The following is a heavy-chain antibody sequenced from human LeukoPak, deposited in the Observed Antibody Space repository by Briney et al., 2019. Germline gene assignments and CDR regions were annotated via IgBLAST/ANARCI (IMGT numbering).Heavy chain of an antibody. V-gene: IGHV3-15*01. Sequence: PGGSLRLSCVASGFTFSNVWIAWVRQAPGKGLEWVGRIRSKIDGGTTDYAAPVKGRITISRDDSKSTLYLQMNSLRIKDTAVYYCTTDLPPWGQGSLVTVSS. CDR2: IRSKIDGGTT. CDR3: TTDLPP. CDR1: GFTFSNVW. J-gene: IGHJ5*02.